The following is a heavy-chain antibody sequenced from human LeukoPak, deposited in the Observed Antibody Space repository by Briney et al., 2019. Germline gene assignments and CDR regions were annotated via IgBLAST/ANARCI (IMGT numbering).Heavy chain of an antibody. D-gene: IGHD3-3*01. V-gene: IGHV3-33*01. Sequence: GGSLRLSCAASGFIFSSYGMHWVRQAPGKGLEWGAVIWYDGSNKYYEDSVKGRFTISRDNSKNTLYLQMNSLRAEDTAVYYCASQYYDFWSGYQSQLDYWGQGTLVTVSS. J-gene: IGHJ4*02. CDR1: GFIFSSYG. CDR2: IWYDGSNK. CDR3: ASQYYDFWSGYQSQLDY.